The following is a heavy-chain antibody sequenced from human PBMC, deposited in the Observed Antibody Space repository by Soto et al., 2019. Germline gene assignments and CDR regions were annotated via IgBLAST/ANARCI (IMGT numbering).Heavy chain of an antibody. CDR3: ARRLSIYYGMDV. D-gene: IGHD2-2*02. CDR1: GGSISSYY. V-gene: IGHV4-59*01. Sequence: SETLSLTCTVSGGSISSYYWSWIRQPPGKGLEWIGYIYYSGSTNYNPSLKSRVTISVDTSKNQFSLKLSSVTAADTAVYYCARRLSIYYGMDVWGQGTTLIVSS. CDR2: IYYSGST. J-gene: IGHJ6*02.